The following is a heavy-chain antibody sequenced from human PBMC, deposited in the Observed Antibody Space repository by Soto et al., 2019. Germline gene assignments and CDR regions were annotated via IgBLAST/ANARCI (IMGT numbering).Heavy chain of an antibody. D-gene: IGHD2-15*01. CDR3: ARGWYYFDF. Sequence: SETLSLTCTVSGYSISSGSYWAWIRQPPGRGLEWIGSIYYGGTTYYNPSLRSRLAISIDTSKYQFSLRLTSVTAADTALSFCARGWYYFDFWGRGTLVTVS. J-gene: IGHJ4*02. CDR1: GYSISSGSY. CDR2: IYYGGTT. V-gene: IGHV4-38-2*02.